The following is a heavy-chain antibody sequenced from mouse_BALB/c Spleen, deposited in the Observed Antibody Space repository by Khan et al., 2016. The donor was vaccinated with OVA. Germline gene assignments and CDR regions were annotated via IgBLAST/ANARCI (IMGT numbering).Heavy chain of an antibody. CDR3: ASDRFAY. CDR2: INPGTGYP. CDR1: GYTFSTYW. D-gene: IGHD2-14*01. J-gene: IGHJ2*01. V-gene: IGHV1-7*01. Sequence: QVQLKESGAELAKPGASVKMSCKASGYTFSTYWMYWIKQRPGQGLEWIGNINPGTGYPYYDQKFKDQATLTADKSTSTAYMQLSSLKSEDSAVYYYASDRFAYWGQGTPLTVSS.